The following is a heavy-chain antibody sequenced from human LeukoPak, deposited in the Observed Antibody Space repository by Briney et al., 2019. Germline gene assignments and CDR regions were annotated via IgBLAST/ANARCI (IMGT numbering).Heavy chain of an antibody. V-gene: IGHV4-34*01. CDR2: INHSGST. D-gene: IGHD3-10*01. Sequence: SETLSLTCIVSGGSIRSYDWSWIRQPPGKGLEWIGEINHSGSTNYNPSLKSRVTISVDTSKNQFSLKLSSVTAADTAVYYCARVLHGSGSYPDYWGQGTLVTVSS. CDR1: GGSIRSYD. CDR3: ARVLHGSGSYPDY. J-gene: IGHJ4*02.